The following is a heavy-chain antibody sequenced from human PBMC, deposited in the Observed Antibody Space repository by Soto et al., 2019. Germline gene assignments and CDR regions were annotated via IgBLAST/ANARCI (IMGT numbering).Heavy chain of an antibody. J-gene: IGHJ5*02. CDR2: ITGSGNAQ. D-gene: IGHD3-3*02. CDR1: GFTFSKFE. V-gene: IGHV3-48*03. Sequence: SGGALVQPGGSLRLSCVASGFTFSKFEMIWVRQAPGKGLEWLSYITGSGNAQHYANPVRGRFTISRDNAKNSLYLQLSGVRVDDTAVYDFARDHEAGGIGWFAPWGQGTLVTVSS. CDR3: ARDHEAGGIGWFAP.